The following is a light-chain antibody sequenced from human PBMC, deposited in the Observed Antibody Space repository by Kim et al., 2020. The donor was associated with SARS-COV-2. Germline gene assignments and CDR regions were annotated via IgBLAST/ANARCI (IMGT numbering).Light chain of an antibody. CDR1: QFVRSNF. CDR3: LQYGNSPLT. V-gene: IGKV3-20*01. CDR2: GAS. J-gene: IGKJ3*01. Sequence: EIVLTQSPGTLSLSPGERATLSCRASQFVRSNFLAWYQHRPGQAPRLLIYGASIRATGIPDRFSGSGSGTDFTLTISRLEPEDFAAYYCLQYGNSPLTFGPGTKVDIK.